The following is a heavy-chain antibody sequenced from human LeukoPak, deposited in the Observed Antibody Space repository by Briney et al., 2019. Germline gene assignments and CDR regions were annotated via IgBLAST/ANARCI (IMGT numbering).Heavy chain of an antibody. D-gene: IGHD5-18*01. V-gene: IGHV3-21*01. CDR2: ISSSSSYI. J-gene: IGHJ3*02. Sequence: GGSLRLSCAASGFTFSSYSMNWVRQAPGKGLEWVSSISSSSSYIYYADSVKGRFTISRDNAKNSLYLQMNSLRAEDTAVYYCARDIGDTAMVLDAFDIWGQGTMVTVSS. CDR3: ARDIGDTAMVLDAFDI. CDR1: GFTFSSYS.